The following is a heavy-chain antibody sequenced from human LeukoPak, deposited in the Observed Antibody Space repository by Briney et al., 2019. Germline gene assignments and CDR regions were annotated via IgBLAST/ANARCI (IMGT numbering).Heavy chain of an antibody. Sequence: SGPTLVNPTQIRTLTWTFSGFLLSTSGVGVGWIRQPPGKALEWLELLFWDDDKRYSPSLKSRLTITKDTSKNQVVLTMTNMDPVDTATYYCAHLYYDFWSGYLNWFDPWGQGTLVTVSS. CDR1: GFLLSTSGVG. J-gene: IGHJ5*02. V-gene: IGHV2-5*02. CDR2: LFWDDDK. D-gene: IGHD3-3*01. CDR3: AHLYYDFWSGYLNWFDP.